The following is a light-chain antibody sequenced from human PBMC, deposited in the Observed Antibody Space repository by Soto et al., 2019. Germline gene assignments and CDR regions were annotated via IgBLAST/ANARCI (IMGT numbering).Light chain of an antibody. CDR2: EVS. V-gene: IGLV2-8*01. Sequence: QSALTQPPSASGSPGQSVTISCTGTSSDVGGYHYVSWYQQHPGKAPKLMIYEVSKRPSGVPDRFSGSKSGNTASLTVSGLQAEDEADYYCSSYAVSNSFVVFGGGTKLTVL. J-gene: IGLJ2*01. CDR1: SSDVGGYHY. CDR3: SSYAVSNSFVV.